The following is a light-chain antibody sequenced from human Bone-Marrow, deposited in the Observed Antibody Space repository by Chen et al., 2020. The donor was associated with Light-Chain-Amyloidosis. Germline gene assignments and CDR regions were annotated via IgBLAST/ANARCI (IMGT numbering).Light chain of an antibody. CDR3: QQRSSWPTT. CDR2: DAS. CDR1: QSVSSY. Sequence: EIVLTQSPATLSLPLGERATLSCRASQSVSSYLAWYQHKPGQAPRLLIYDASNRATGIPARFSGSGSGTDFTLTISSLEPEDCAVYYCQQRSSWPTTFGQGTRLEI. J-gene: IGKJ5*01. V-gene: IGKV3-11*01.